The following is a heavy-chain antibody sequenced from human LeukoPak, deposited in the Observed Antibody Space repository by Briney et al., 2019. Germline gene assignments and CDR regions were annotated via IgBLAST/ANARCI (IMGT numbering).Heavy chain of an antibody. J-gene: IGHJ3*02. Sequence: SETLCLTCTVSGGSISSGDYYWSWIRQPPGKGLEWIGYIYYSGSTYYNPSLKSRVTISVDTSKNQFSLKLSSVTAADTAVYYCARASGQPDAFDIWGQGTMVTVSS. CDR2: IYYSGST. D-gene: IGHD2-2*01. CDR3: ARASGQPDAFDI. V-gene: IGHV4-30-4*08. CDR1: GGSISSGDYY.